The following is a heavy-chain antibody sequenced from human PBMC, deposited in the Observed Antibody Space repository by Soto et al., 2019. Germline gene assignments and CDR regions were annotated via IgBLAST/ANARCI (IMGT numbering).Heavy chain of an antibody. CDR2: IYYSGST. CDR1: GGSVSSGSYY. CDR3: ARERGIVVVPRSGGMDV. V-gene: IGHV4-61*01. J-gene: IGHJ6*02. Sequence: QVQLQESGPGLVKPSETLSLTCTVSGGSVSSGSYYWSWIRQPPGKGLEWIGYIYYSGSTNYNPSLKSRVTISVDTSKNQFSLKLSSVIAADTAVYYCARERGIVVVPRSGGMDVWGQGTTVTVSS. D-gene: IGHD2-2*01.